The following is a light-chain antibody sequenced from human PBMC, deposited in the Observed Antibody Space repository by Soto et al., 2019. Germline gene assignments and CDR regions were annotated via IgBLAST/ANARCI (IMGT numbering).Light chain of an antibody. CDR2: GAS. Sequence: EIVMTQSPATLSVSPGERASLSCRASQSVSTNLAWYQQKPAQAPRLLIYGASTRATGIPARFSGGGSGTEFTLTISSLQSADFATYYCQQTNSFPLTFGGGSRVEIK. J-gene: IGKJ4*01. CDR1: QSVSTN. V-gene: IGKV3-15*01. CDR3: QQTNSFPLT.